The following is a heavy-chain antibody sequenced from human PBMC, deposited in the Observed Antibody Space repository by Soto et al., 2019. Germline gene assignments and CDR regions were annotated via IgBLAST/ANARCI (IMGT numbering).Heavy chain of an antibody. J-gene: IGHJ4*02. CDR3: AIMYYYDSSGYFVGY. D-gene: IGHD3-22*01. CDR1: GGSISRYY. CDR2: IYYSGST. Sequence: SETLSLTCTVSGGSISRYYWSWIRQPPGKGLEWIGYIYYSGSTNYNPSLKSRVTISVDTSKNQFSLKLSSVTAADTAVYYCAIMYYYDSSGYFVGYWGQGTLVTVSS. V-gene: IGHV4-59*01.